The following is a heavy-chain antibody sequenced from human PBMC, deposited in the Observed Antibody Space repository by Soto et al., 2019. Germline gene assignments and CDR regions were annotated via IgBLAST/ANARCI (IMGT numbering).Heavy chain of an antibody. V-gene: IGHV4-34*01. Sequence: HVQLQQWGAGLLKPSETLSLTCAVSGGSLSDYYWPWIRQSPGKGLEWIGEIHPSGSTNYNTSLRSRVTISLDTSKNHLSLKLPSLTAADTAVYYWARGRDAYTLGNVWGHGTTVTVSS. J-gene: IGHJ6*02. D-gene: IGHD1-1*01. CDR2: IHPSGST. CDR1: GGSLSDYY. CDR3: ARGRDAYTLGNV.